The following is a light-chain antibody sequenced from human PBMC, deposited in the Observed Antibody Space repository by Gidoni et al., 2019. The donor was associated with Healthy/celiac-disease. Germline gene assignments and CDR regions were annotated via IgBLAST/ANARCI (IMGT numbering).Light chain of an antibody. CDR1: QSISSY. J-gene: IGKJ3*01. CDR3: QQSYSTPHIT. CDR2: AAS. V-gene: IGKV1-39*01. Sequence: DIQMTHSPSSLSASVGDRVTITCRASQSISSYLNWYQQKPGKAPKLLIYAASSLQSGVPSRFSGSGSGTDFTLTISSLQPEDFATYYCQQSYSTPHITFGPGTKVDIK.